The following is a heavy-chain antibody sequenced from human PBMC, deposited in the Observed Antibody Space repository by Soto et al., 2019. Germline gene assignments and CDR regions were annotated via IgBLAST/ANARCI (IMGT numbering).Heavy chain of an antibody. CDR2: IIPILGIA. J-gene: IGHJ6*02. CDR3: ARSIYGSGSSHLYYGMDV. Sequence: SVKVSCKASGGTFSSYTISWVRQAPGQGLEWMGRIIPILGIANYAQKFQGRVTITADKSTSTAYMELSSLRSEDTAVYYCARSIYGSGSSHLYYGMDVWGQGTTVTVAS. CDR1: GGTFSSYT. V-gene: IGHV1-69*02. D-gene: IGHD3-10*01.